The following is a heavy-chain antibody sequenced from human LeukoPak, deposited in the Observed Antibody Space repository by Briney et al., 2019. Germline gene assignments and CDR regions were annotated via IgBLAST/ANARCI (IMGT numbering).Heavy chain of an antibody. V-gene: IGHV4-59*01. Sequence: PSETLSLTCNVSGGSMSSNYWSWIRQSPGKGLEWIGYIYYSGSTDYNPSLKSRVTISVDRSKNQFSLRLGSVTAADTAVYYCAGGYNRQPNPFDYWGQGTLVTVSS. CDR1: GGSMSSNY. D-gene: IGHD1-1*01. CDR2: IYYSGST. J-gene: IGHJ4*02. CDR3: AGGYNRQPNPFDY.